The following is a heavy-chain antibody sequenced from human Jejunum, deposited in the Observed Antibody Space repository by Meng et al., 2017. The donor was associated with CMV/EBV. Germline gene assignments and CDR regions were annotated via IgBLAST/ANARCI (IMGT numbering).Heavy chain of an antibody. D-gene: IGHD3-9*01. CDR3: VRDQYPPNHDWPRTWGMDV. J-gene: IGHJ6*02. CDR2: ISYDGTSS. Sequence: NYALHWVRQAPGKGLEWLAVISYDGTSSYHADSVKGRFTISRDNSKNTLSLQMNSLRAEDTAVFYCVRDQYPPNHDWPRTWGMDVWGQGTTVTVSS. CDR1: NYA. V-gene: IGHV3-30-3*01.